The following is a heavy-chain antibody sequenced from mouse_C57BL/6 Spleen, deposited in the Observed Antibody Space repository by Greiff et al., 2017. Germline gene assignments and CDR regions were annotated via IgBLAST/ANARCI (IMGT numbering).Heavy chain of an antibody. CDR1: GYSITSGYD. CDR3: ARASYYYGSSPYYFDY. V-gene: IGHV3-1*01. J-gene: IGHJ2*01. CDR2: ISYSGST. D-gene: IGHD1-1*01. Sequence: EVKLVESGPGMVKPSQSLSLTCTVTGYSITSGYDWHWIRHFPGNKLEWMGYISYSGSTNYNPSLKSRISITHDTSKNHFFLKLNSVTTEDTATYYCARASYYYGSSPYYFDYWGQGTTLTVSS.